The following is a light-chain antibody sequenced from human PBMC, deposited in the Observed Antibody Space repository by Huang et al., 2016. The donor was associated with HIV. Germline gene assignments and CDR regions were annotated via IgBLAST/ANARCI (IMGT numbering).Light chain of an antibody. CDR1: QSLSSRD. Sequence: EIVLTQSPGTLSLSPGERATLSCRASQSLSSRDLAWYQQRPGQAPMLLIDDAATRDTGIPERFGGSGSGTDFTLTISRLEPEDFVVYYCQQYGSSPPYTFGQGTKLEIK. CDR2: DAA. CDR3: QQYGSSPPYT. V-gene: IGKV3-20*01. J-gene: IGKJ2*01.